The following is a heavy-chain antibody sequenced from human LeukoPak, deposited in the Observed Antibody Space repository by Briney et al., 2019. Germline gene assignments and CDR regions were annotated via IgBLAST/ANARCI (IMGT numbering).Heavy chain of an antibody. Sequence: GGSLRLSCAVSGFTFSSYTMNWVRQAPGKGLEWVSSIAGSSGYISYADSVKGRFTISRDNAKKSLYLQMTSLTAEDTAVYYCARDRGAYCGGDCYLGFDYWGRGTLVTVSS. CDR1: GFTFSSYT. V-gene: IGHV3-21*01. J-gene: IGHJ4*01. CDR3: ARDRGAYCGGDCYLGFDY. CDR2: IAGSSGYI. D-gene: IGHD2-21*02.